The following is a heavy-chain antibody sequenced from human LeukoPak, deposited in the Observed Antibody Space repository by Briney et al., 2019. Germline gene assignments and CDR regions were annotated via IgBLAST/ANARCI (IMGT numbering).Heavy chain of an antibody. D-gene: IGHD3-16*02. V-gene: IGHV2-70*01. J-gene: IGHJ4*02. Sequence: SGPTLVNPTQTLTLTCTFSGFSLSTRGMCVSWIRQPPGKAPEWLAHIEWDDDKYYSTSLKTRLTISRDTSKNQVVLIMTNMDPVDTATYYCARIRGYDYVWGSYRSYYFDYWGQGTLVTVSS. CDR1: GFSLSTRGMC. CDR2: IEWDDDK. CDR3: ARIRGYDYVWGSYRSYYFDY.